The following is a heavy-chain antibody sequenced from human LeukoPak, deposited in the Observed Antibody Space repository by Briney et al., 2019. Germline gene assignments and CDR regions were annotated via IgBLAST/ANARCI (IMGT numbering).Heavy chain of an antibody. CDR2: ISSSSSYI. D-gene: IGHD4-17*01. Sequence: GGSLRLSCAASGFTFSSYAMSWVRQAPGKGLEWVSSISSSSSYIYYADSVKGRFTISRDNAKNSLYLQMNSLRAEDTAVYYCARGVRFGDYEAYYYMDVWGKGTTVTISS. V-gene: IGHV3-21*01. CDR3: ARGVRFGDYEAYYYMDV. J-gene: IGHJ6*03. CDR1: GFTFSSYA.